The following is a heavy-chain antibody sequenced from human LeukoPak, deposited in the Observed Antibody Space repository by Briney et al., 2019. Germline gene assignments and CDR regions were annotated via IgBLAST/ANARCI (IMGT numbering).Heavy chain of an antibody. CDR3: TRGSGSYVH. CDR2: ILPGDSDT. Sequence: GESLKISCKGSGYSFTKHWIAWVRQMPGKGLKWMGIILPGDSDTRYSPSFQGQVTISADKSISTAYLQWSSLKASDTAMYYCTRGSGSYVHWGQGTLVTVSS. CDR1: GYSFTKHW. V-gene: IGHV5-51*01. D-gene: IGHD6-19*01. J-gene: IGHJ1*01.